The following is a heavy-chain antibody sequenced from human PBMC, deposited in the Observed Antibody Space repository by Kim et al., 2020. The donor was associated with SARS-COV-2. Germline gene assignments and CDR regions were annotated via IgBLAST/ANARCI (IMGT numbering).Heavy chain of an antibody. J-gene: IGHJ3*02. V-gene: IGHV3-11*06. CDR3: ARDLVPMAMVRGGDAFDI. CDR1: GFTFSDYY. Sequence: GGSLRLSCAASGFTFSDYYMSWIRQAPGKGLEWVSYISSSSSYTNYADSVKGRFTISRDNAKNSLYLQMNSLRAEDTAVYYCARDLVPMAMVRGGDAFDIWGQGTMVTVSS. D-gene: IGHD3-10*01. CDR2: ISSSSSYT.